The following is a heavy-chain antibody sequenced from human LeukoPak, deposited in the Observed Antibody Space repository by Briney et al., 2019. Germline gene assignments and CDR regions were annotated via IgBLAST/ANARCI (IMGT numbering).Heavy chain of an antibody. Sequence: GGSLRLSCAASGFIVSDNYMSWVRQAPGKGLEWVSVIYSDGRTYYADSVRGRFTISRDNSKNTLYLQMNSLGAEDTAVYYCARTPGYCSGGNCYRYFQNWGQGTLVTVSS. J-gene: IGHJ1*01. V-gene: IGHV3-66*01. CDR3: ARTPGYCSGGNCYRYFQN. CDR2: IYSDGRT. CDR1: GFIVSDNY. D-gene: IGHD2-15*01.